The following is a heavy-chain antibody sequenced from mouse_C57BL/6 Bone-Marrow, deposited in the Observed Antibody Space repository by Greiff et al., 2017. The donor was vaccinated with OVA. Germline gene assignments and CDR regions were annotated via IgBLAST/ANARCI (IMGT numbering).Heavy chain of an antibody. CDR3: ASGNYVLYYFDY. J-gene: IGHJ2*01. CDR2: INPSSGYT. D-gene: IGHD2-1*01. Sequence: QVQLKQSGAELAKPGASVKLSCKASGYTFTSYWMHWVKQRPGQGLEWIGYINPSSGYTKYNQKFKDKATLTADKSSSTAYMQLSSLTYEDSAVYYCASGNYVLYYFDYWGQGTTLTVSS. CDR1: GYTFTSYW. V-gene: IGHV1-7*01.